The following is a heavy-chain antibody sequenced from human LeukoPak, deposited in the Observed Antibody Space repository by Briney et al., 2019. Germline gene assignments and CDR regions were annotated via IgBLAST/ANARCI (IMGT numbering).Heavy chain of an antibody. Sequence: SETLSLTCTVSGGSISSGSYYWSWIRQPAGKGLEWIGRIYTSGSTNYNPSLKSRVTISVDTSKKQLSLQLSSVTAADTAVYYCARRVTTVTTLQDWFDPWGQGTLVTVSS. CDR2: IYTSGST. D-gene: IGHD4-17*01. J-gene: IGHJ5*02. CDR1: GGSISSGSYY. V-gene: IGHV4-61*02. CDR3: ARRVTTVTTLQDWFDP.